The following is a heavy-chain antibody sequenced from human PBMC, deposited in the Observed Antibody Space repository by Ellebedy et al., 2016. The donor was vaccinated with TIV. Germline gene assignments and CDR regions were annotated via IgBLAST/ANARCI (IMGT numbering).Heavy chain of an antibody. CDR3: TKDMRDYTDMVSRFGMDV. V-gene: IGHV3-9*01. CDR2: INWNSGAI. CDR1: GFTFENYF. J-gene: IGHJ6*02. Sequence: PGGSLRLSCAASGFTFENYFMHWVRQVPGKGLEWVSGINWNSGAIGYADSVKGRFSISRDNAKKSLYLQMNSLRAEDTALYYCTKDMRDYTDMVSRFGMDVWGPGTTVTVSS. D-gene: IGHD5-18*01.